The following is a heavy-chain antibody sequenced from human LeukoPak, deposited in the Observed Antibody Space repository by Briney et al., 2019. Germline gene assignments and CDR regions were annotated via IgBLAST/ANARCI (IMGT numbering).Heavy chain of an antibody. J-gene: IGHJ4*02. D-gene: IGHD3-9*01. CDR1: GFTFSNYW. Sequence: PGRALRLSCAASGFTFSNYWMHWVRQAPGNGLVWVSRIITDGSSTSYADSVKGRFTISRDNAKNTLYLQMNSLRAEDTAVYYCARSFDPFQYYFEYWGQGTLVTVSS. CDR2: IITDGSST. V-gene: IGHV3-74*01. CDR3: ARSFDPFQYYFEY.